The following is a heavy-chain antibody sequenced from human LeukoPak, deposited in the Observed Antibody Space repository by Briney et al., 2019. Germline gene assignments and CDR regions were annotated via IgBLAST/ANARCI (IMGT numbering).Heavy chain of an antibody. CDR1: GFTFSDYY. Sequence: GGSLRLSCAASGFTFSDYYMSWIRQAPVKGLEWVSYISSSGSTIYYADSVRGRFTISRDNAKNSLYLQMNSLRAEDTAVYYCAREISGERTYYFDYWGQGTLVTVSS. J-gene: IGHJ4*02. CDR3: AREISGERTYYFDY. CDR2: ISSSGSTI. V-gene: IGHV3-11*01. D-gene: IGHD1-26*01.